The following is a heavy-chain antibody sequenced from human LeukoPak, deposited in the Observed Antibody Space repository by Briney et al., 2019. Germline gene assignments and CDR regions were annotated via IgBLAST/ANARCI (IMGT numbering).Heavy chain of an antibody. D-gene: IGHD3-10*01. J-gene: IGHJ4*02. CDR2: ISGSGGST. Sequence: GGSLRLSCAASGFTFSSYAMSWVRRAPGKGLEWVSGISGSGGSTYYADSVKGRFTISRDNSKNTLYLQMNSLRAEDTAVYYCAKNSRLITMVRGAYHDYWGQGTLVTVSS. V-gene: IGHV3-23*01. CDR1: GFTFSSYA. CDR3: AKNSRLITMVRGAYHDY.